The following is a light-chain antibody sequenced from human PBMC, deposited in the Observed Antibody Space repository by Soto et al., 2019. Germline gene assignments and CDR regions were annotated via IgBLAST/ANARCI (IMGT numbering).Light chain of an antibody. CDR3: SSYTSSSTLDV. Sequence: QSALTQPASVSGSPGQSITISCTGTSSDVGGYDYVSWYQHHPGKAPRLMIYEVSHRPSGVSDRFSGSKSGNTASLTISGLLAEDEADYYCSSYTSSSTLDVFGTGTKLTVL. V-gene: IGLV2-14*01. CDR1: SSDVGGYDY. CDR2: EVS. J-gene: IGLJ1*01.